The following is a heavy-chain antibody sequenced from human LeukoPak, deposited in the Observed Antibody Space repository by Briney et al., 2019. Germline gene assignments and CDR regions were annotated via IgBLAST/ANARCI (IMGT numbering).Heavy chain of an antibody. CDR3: ARVRVDCSSTSCYAFDI. J-gene: IGHJ3*02. Sequence: ASVKVSCKASGGTFSYYAISWVRQAPGQGLEWMGGIIPIFGTANYARKFQGRVTITTDESTSTAYMELSSLRSEDTAVYYCARVRVDCSSTSCYAFDIWGQGTMVTVSS. CDR1: GGTFSYYA. CDR2: IIPIFGTA. V-gene: IGHV1-69*05. D-gene: IGHD2-2*01.